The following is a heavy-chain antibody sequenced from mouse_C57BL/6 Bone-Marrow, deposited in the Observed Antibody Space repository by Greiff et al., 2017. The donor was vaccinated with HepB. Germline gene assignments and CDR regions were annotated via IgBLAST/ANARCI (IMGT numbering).Heavy chain of an antibody. J-gene: IGHJ1*03. CDR1: GYTFTSYW. CDR2: IHPNSGST. V-gene: IGHV1-64*01. Sequence: QVQLQQPGAELVKPGASVKLSCKASGYTFTSYWMHWVKQRPGQGLEWIGMIHPNSGSTNYNEKFKSKATLTVDKSSSTAYMQLSSLTSEDSAVYYCARGGDFITTVVAKWYFDVWGTGTTVTVSS. CDR3: ARGGDFITTVVAKWYFDV. D-gene: IGHD1-1*01.